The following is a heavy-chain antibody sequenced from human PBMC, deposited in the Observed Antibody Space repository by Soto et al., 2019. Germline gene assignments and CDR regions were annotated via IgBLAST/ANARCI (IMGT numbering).Heavy chain of an antibody. CDR3: ARTGDIVVVVAADLGYFDL. Sequence: QVQLVESGGGVVQPGRSLRLSCAASGFTFSSYAMHWVRQAPGKGLEWVAVISYDGSNKYYADSVKGRFTISRDNSKNXLXQKMNSLRAEDTAVYYCARTGDIVVVVAADLGYFDLWGRGTLVTVSS. J-gene: IGHJ2*01. D-gene: IGHD2-15*01. CDR2: ISYDGSNK. V-gene: IGHV3-30-3*01. CDR1: GFTFSSYA.